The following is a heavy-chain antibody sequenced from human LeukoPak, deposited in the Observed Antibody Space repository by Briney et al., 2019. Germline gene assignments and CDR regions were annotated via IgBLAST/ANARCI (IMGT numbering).Heavy chain of an antibody. CDR1: GYTFTSYG. Sequence: ASVKVSCKASGYTFTSYGISWVRQAPGQGLEWMGWISAYNGNTNYAQKLQGRVTMTTDTSTSTAYMELRSLRSDDTAVYYCARDQYGYSYGYLADTAMAYFDYWGQGTLVTVSS. V-gene: IGHV1-18*01. D-gene: IGHD5-18*01. CDR3: ARDQYGYSYGYLADTAMAYFDY. J-gene: IGHJ4*02. CDR2: ISAYNGNT.